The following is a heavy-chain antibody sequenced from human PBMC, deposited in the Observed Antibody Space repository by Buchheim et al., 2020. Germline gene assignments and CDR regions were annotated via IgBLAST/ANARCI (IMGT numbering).Heavy chain of an antibody. CDR3: ARTGLGYCSGGSCYSIYYFDY. D-gene: IGHD2-15*01. CDR1: GGSISSGGYY. Sequence: QLQLQESGPGLVKPSQTLSLTCTVSGGSISSGGYYWSWIRQHPGKGLEWIGYIYYSGSTYYNPSLKSRVTISVDTSKNQFSLKLSSVTAADTAVYYCARTGLGYCSGGSCYSIYYFDYWGQGTL. J-gene: IGHJ4*02. V-gene: IGHV4-31*03. CDR2: IYYSGST.